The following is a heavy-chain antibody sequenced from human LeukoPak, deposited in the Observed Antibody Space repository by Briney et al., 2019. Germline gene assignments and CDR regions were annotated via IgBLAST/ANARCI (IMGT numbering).Heavy chain of an antibody. V-gene: IGHV1-46*03. CDR2: INPSGGST. CDR3: DRARSSGYYPYYFDY. CDR1: GYTFTSYY. J-gene: IGHJ4*02. D-gene: IGHD3-22*01. Sequence: ASVKVSCKASGYTFTSYYMHWVRQAPGQGLEWMGIINPSGGSTSYAQKFQGRVTMTRDTSTSTVYMELSSLRSEDTAVYYCDRARSSGYYPYYFDYWGQGTLVTVSS.